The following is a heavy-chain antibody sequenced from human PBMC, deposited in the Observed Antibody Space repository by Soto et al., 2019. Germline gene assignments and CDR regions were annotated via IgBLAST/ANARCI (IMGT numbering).Heavy chain of an antibody. V-gene: IGHV4-59*01. J-gene: IGHJ6*02. CDR2: IYYSGST. CDR1: GGSISSYY. D-gene: IGHD3-9*01. Sequence: NPSETLSLTCTVSGGSISSYYWSWIRQPPGKGLEWIGYIYYSGSTNYNPSLKSRVTISVDTSKNQFSLKLSSVTAADTAVYYCARDLYDILTGGYGMDVWGQGTTVTVSS. CDR3: ARDLYDILTGGYGMDV.